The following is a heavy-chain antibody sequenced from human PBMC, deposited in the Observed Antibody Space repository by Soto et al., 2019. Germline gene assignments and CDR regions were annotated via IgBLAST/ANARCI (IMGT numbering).Heavy chain of an antibody. CDR2: INTYNGNT. D-gene: IGHD3-10*01. Sequence: ASVKVSCKASGYTFTNYGISWVRQAPGQGLEWMGWINTYNGNTNHAQKLQGRVTMTTDASTSTAYMELRSLRSDDTAVYYCARGVGSGTYYNQYNWFDPWGQGTLVTVS. J-gene: IGHJ5*02. CDR1: GYTFTNYG. V-gene: IGHV1-18*01. CDR3: ARGVGSGTYYNQYNWFDP.